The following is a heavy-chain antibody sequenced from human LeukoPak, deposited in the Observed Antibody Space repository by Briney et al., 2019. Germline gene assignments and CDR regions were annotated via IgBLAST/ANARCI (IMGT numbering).Heavy chain of an antibody. V-gene: IGHV5-51*01. CDR2: IYPGDSDT. Sequence: GESLKISCKGSGYSFTSYWIGWVRQMPGKGLEWKGIIYPGDSDTRYSPSFQGQVTISADKSISTAYLQWSSLKASDTAMYYCARQTPVDAAMVTSMDYWGQGTLVTVSS. CDR3: ARQTPVDAAMVTSMDY. CDR1: GYSFTSYW. D-gene: IGHD5-18*01. J-gene: IGHJ4*02.